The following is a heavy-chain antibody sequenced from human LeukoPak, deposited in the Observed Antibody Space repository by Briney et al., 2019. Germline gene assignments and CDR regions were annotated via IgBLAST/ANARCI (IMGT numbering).Heavy chain of an antibody. CDR3: ARGSSSSRYYYYYMDV. CDR2: IYTSGST. D-gene: IGHD6-13*01. CDR1: GGSISSYY. V-gene: IGHV4-4*07. J-gene: IGHJ6*03. Sequence: PSETLSLTCTVSGGSISSYYWSWIRQPAGKGLEWIGRIYTSGSTNYNPSLKSRVTMSVDTSKNQFSLKLSSVTAADTAVCYCARGSSSSRYYYYYMDVWGKGTTVTVSS.